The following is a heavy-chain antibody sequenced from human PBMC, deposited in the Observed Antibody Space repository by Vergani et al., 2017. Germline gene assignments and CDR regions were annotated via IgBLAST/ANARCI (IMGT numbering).Heavy chain of an antibody. CDR1: GFTFSSYS. V-gene: IGHV3-21*01. CDR3: ARGAARPSYSSGWYYFDY. J-gene: IGHJ4*02. CDR2: ISSSSSYI. Sequence: ELQLVESGGGLVKPGGSLRPSCAASGFTFSSYSMNWVRQAPGKGVEWVSSISSSSSYIYYADSVKGRFTISRDNAKNSLYLQMNSLRAEDTAVYYCARGAARPSYSSGWYYFDYWGQGTLVTVSS. D-gene: IGHD6-19*01.